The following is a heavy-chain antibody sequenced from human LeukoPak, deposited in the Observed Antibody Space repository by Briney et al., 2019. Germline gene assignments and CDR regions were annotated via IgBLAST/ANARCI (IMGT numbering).Heavy chain of an antibody. J-gene: IGHJ6*02. CDR1: GGSISSYY. D-gene: IGHD3-3*01. Sequence: SETLSLTCTVSGGSISSYYWSWIRQPPGKGLEWIGYIYYSGSTNYNPSLKSRVTISVDTSKNQFSLKLSSVTAADMAVYYCARASRYYENGMDVWGQGTTVTVSS. CDR2: IYYSGST. CDR3: ARASRYYENGMDV. V-gene: IGHV4-59*01.